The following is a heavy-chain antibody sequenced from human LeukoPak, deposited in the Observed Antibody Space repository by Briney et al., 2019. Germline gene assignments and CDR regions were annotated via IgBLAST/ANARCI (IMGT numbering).Heavy chain of an antibody. V-gene: IGHV3-7*01. J-gene: IGHJ4*02. CDR2: INRDGSER. D-gene: IGHD6-19*01. CDR1: GFTFSNYW. CDR3: ARGLAVAEFDY. Sequence: GGSLRLSCAASGFTFSNYWMTWVRQAPGKGLEWVANINRDGSERYYVDSVKGRFTISRDNTKNSLYLQMNSLRAEDTAVYYCARGLAVAEFDYWGQGTLVTVSS.